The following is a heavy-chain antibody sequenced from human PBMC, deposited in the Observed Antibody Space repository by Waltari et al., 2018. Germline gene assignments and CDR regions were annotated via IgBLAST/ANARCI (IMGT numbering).Heavy chain of an antibody. D-gene: IGHD3-9*01. V-gene: IGHV4-34*01. CDR2: IKHSGNT. CDR3: ARGHPFTIVSPRYYYYYYMDV. Sequence: QVHLQQWGAGLLKPSETLSLTCGVYSGSLTGYHWNWIRQAPGKGLEWRGDIKHSGNTDYNPSLGSRVTISADTSKNQFSLHLTSVTAADTAVYYCARGHPFTIVSPRYYYYYYMDVWDKGTAVTVSS. J-gene: IGHJ6*03. CDR1: SGSLTGYH.